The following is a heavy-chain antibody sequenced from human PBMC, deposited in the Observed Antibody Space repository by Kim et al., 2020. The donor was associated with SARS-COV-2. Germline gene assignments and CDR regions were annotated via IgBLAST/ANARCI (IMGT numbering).Heavy chain of an antibody. Sequence: SETLSLTCTVSGGSISSYYWSWIRQPPGKGLEWIGYIYYSGSTNYNPSLKSRVTISVDTSKNQFSLKLSSVTAADTAVYYCARAPPGYTHFDYWGQGTLVTVSS. CDR1: GGSISSYY. J-gene: IGHJ4*02. CDR3: ARAPPGYTHFDY. D-gene: IGHD1-1*01. V-gene: IGHV4-59*13. CDR2: IYYSGST.